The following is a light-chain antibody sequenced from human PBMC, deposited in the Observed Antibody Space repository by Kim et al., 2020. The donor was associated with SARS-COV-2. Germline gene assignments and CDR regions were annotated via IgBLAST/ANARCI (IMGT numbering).Light chain of an antibody. J-gene: IGLJ2*01. CDR1: SGSIASNY. V-gene: IGLV6-57*01. CDR2: EDN. CDR3: QSYDSSTPVV. Sequence: KTVTISCTRSSGSIASNYVQWDQQRPGSSPTTVIYEDNQRPSGVPDRFSGSIDSSSNSASLTISGLKTEDEADYYCQSYDSSTPVVFGGGTQLTVL.